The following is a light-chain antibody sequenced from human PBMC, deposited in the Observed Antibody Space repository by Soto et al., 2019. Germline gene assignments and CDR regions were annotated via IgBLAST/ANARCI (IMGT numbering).Light chain of an antibody. V-gene: IGKV3D-15*01. Sequence: EIVMTQSPATLSVSPGESVTLSCRASLGISINLAWYQQRPGQAPRLLFSGASSRATGIPDRFSGSGSGTEFTLTISSLQPEDFATYYCQQSYSTVLTFGGGTKVDIK. CDR2: GAS. CDR1: LGISIN. J-gene: IGKJ4*01. CDR3: QQSYSTVLT.